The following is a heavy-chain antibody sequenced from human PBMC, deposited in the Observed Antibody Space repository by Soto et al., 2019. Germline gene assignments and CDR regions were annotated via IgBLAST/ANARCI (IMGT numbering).Heavy chain of an antibody. Sequence: SETLSLTCTVSGGSISSSSYYWGWIRQPPGKGLEWIGSIYYSGSTYYNPSLKSRVTISVDTSKNQFSLKLSSVTAADTSVYYCARVRFLEWLSYYYGMDVWGQGTTVTVSS. CDR1: GGSISSSSYY. D-gene: IGHD3-3*01. V-gene: IGHV4-39*01. CDR3: ARVRFLEWLSYYYGMDV. J-gene: IGHJ6*02. CDR2: IYYSGST.